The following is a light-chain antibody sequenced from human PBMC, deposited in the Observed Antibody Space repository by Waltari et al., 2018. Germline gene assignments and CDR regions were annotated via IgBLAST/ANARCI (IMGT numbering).Light chain of an antibody. CDR1: SLRRFY. J-gene: IGLJ2*01. V-gene: IGLV3-19*01. Sequence: SSELTQDPAMSVALGQTVRITCQGDSLRRFYASWYQQKPGQAPVLVMYGKNNLPSGIPDRFSDSSSGNTASLTITGAQAEDEADYYCNSRDSSDNPVFGGGTKLTVL. CDR2: GKN. CDR3: NSRDSSDNPV.